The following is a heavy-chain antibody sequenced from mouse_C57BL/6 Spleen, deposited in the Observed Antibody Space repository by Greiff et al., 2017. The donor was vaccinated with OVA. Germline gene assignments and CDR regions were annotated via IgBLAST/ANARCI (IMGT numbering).Heavy chain of an antibody. V-gene: IGHV5-16*01. Sequence: EVKVVESEGGLVQPGSSMKLSCTASGFTFSDYYMAWVRQVPEKGLEWVANINYDGSSTYYLDSLKSRFIISRDNAKNILYLQMSSLKSEDTATYYCARDSRITTVVDWYCDVWGTGTTVTVSS. J-gene: IGHJ1*03. CDR3: ARDSRITTVVDWYCDV. CDR1: GFTFSDYY. D-gene: IGHD1-1*01. CDR2: INYDGSST.